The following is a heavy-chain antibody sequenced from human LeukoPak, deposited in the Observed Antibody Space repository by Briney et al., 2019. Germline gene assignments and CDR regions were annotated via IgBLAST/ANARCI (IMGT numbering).Heavy chain of an antibody. Sequence: SVKVSCKASGGTFSSYAISWVRQAPGQGLEWMGGIIPIFGTANYAQKFQGRVTITADESTSTAYMELSSLRSEDTAVYYCARDPTYYYDSSGYPWDVWGKGTTVTVSS. V-gene: IGHV1-69*13. J-gene: IGHJ6*04. CDR3: ARDPTYYYDSSGYPWDV. CDR1: GGTFSSYA. CDR2: IIPIFGTA. D-gene: IGHD3-22*01.